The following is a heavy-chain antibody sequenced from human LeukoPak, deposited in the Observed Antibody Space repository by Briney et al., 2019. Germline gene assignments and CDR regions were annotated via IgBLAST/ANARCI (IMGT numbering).Heavy chain of an antibody. CDR3: ARAAWIQLWSFDY. J-gene: IGHJ4*02. D-gene: IGHD5-18*01. CDR1: GGSISSGSYY. Sequence: SETLSLTCTVSGGSISSGSYYWSWIRQPAGKGLEWIGRIYTSGSTNYNPSLKSRVTISVDTSKNQLSLKLSSVTAADTAVYYCARAAWIQLWSFDYWGQGTLVTVSS. V-gene: IGHV4-61*02. CDR2: IYTSGST.